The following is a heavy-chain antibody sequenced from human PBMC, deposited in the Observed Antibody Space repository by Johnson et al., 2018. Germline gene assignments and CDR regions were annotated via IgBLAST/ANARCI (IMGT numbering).Heavy chain of an antibody. D-gene: IGHD3-16*01. CDR2: IVPTLGVA. CDR1: AGTSSRYA. V-gene: IGHV1-69*01. CDR3: ASRGYSDYGAYYYYGMDV. J-gene: IGHJ6*02. Sequence: QVQLVESGAEVKKPGSSVRVSCKASAGTSSRYAISWVRQAPGQGLEWMGGIVPTLGVANYAQKFQGRVTITADESTRTHYMELSSLRSEDTAVYYCASRGYSDYGAYYYYGMDVWGQGTTVIVS.